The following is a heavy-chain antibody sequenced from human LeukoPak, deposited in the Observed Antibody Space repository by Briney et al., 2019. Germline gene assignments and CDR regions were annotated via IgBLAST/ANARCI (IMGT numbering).Heavy chain of an antibody. J-gene: IGHJ4*02. Sequence: PGGSLRLSCAASGFTFSTYAMSWVRQAPGKGLEWVSAISGSGGSTYYADSVKGRFTISRDNSKNTLYLQMNSLRAEDTAVYYCAKSRRCGGDCYWRYFDYWGQGTLVTVSS. D-gene: IGHD2-21*02. CDR2: ISGSGGST. V-gene: IGHV3-23*01. CDR1: GFTFSTYA. CDR3: AKSRRCGGDCYWRYFDY.